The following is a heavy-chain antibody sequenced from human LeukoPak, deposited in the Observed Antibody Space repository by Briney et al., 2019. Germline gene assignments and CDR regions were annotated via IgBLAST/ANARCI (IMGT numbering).Heavy chain of an antibody. CDR3: AKTSLSDASGHYYYMDV. J-gene: IGHJ6*03. V-gene: IGHV3-20*04. CDR2: IKWDGGST. Sequence: PGGSLRLSCAASGFTFDDHGMSWVRQAPGKGLEWVSGIKWDGGSTGYADSVKGRFTISRDNSQNTVSLQVNNLRTGDTALYYCAKTSLSDASGHYYYMDVWGKGTTVTVSS. CDR1: GFTFDDHG. D-gene: IGHD3-3*01.